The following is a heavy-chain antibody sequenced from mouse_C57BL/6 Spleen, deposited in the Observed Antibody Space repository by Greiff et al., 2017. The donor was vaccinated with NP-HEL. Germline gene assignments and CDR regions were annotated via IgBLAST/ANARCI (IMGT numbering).Heavy chain of an antibody. Sequence: VQLQQSGAELVKPGASVKISCKASGYAFSSYWMNWVKQRPGKGLEWIGQIYPGDGDTNYNGKFKGKATLTADKSSSTAYMQLSSLTSEDSAVYFCARASTAYYSNYWYFDVWGTGTTVTVSS. V-gene: IGHV1-80*01. D-gene: IGHD2-5*01. CDR1: GYAFSSYW. J-gene: IGHJ1*03. CDR2: IYPGDGDT. CDR3: ARASTAYYSNYWYFDV.